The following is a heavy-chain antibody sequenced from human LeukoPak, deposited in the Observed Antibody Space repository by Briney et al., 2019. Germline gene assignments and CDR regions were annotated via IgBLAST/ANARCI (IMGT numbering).Heavy chain of an antibody. V-gene: IGHV4-4*07. CDR3: ARDDTTVTTLSNYYYMDV. CDR1: GGSISSHY. J-gene: IGHJ6*03. CDR2: IYSSGST. D-gene: IGHD4-17*01. Sequence: PSETLSLTCYVSGGSISSHYWSCIGQPAGKGLEWIGHIYSSGSTIYNPSLKSRVTISVDKSKNQFSLKLSSVTAADTAVYYCARDDTTVTTLSNYYYMDVWGKGTTVTVSS.